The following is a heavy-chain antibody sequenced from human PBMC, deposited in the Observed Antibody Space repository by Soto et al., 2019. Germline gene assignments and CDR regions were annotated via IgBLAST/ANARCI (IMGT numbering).Heavy chain of an antibody. J-gene: IGHJ4*02. CDR2: IIPIFGTA. D-gene: IGHD3-10*01. Sequence: SVKVSCKASGGTFSSYAISWVRQAPGQGLEWMGGIIPIFGTANYAQKFQGRVTITADESTSTAYMELWGLTSDDTAVYFCATYYYGSGSYYRFDYWGQGSLVTVSS. CDR1: GGTFSSYA. CDR3: ATYYYGSGSYYRFDY. V-gene: IGHV1-69*13.